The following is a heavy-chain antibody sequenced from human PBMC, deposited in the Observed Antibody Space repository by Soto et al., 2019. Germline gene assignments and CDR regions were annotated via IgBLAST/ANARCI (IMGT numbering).Heavy chain of an antibody. V-gene: IGHV1-18*01. CDR3: ARKSSSSSWFDP. CDR2: ISTYNGNT. Sequence: QVQLVQSGAEVKKPGASVKVSCKISGYTFHTYSITWVRQAPGQGLEWMGWISTYNGNTNYAQNLQGRVTMTTDPSTSTADMELRSLKSDETAGYYCARKSSSSSWFDPWGQGNLVTVSS. CDR1: GYTFHTYS. J-gene: IGHJ5*02. D-gene: IGHD6-6*01.